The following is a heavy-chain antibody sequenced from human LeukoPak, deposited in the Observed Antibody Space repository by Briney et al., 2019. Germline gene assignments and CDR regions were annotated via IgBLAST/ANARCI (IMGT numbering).Heavy chain of an antibody. CDR1: GGSFSGYY. CDR2: INHSGST. CDR3: ARVAVAGTPDY. D-gene: IGHD6-19*01. Sequence: SETLSLTCAVYGGSFSGYYWSWIRQPPGKGLEWIGEINHSGSTNYNPSLKSRVTISVDTSKNQFSLKLSSVTAADTAVYYCARVAVAGTPDYWGQGTLVTASS. V-gene: IGHV4-34*01. J-gene: IGHJ4*02.